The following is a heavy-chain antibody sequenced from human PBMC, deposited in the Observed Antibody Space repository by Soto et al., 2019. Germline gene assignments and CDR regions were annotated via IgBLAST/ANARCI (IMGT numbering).Heavy chain of an antibody. CDR2: IIPIFGTA. D-gene: IGHD2-15*01. CDR1: VGTFSSYA. CDR3: ARAPGYCSGGSCYLFDY. V-gene: IGHV1-69*13. J-gene: IGHJ4*02. Sequence: GPSVKVCCKASVGTFSSYAISWVRQAHRQGLEWMGGIIPIFGTANYAQKFQGRVTITADESTSTAYMELSSLRSEDTAVYYCARAPGYCSGGSCYLFDYWGQGTLVTVSS.